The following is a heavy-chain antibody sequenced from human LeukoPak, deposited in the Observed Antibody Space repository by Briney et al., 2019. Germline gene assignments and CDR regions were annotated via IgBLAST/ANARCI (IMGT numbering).Heavy chain of an antibody. V-gene: IGHV3-30*04. D-gene: IGHD1-26*01. CDR3: AKDSRGSYST. J-gene: IGHJ5*02. CDR1: GFTFSNYA. CDR2: ISHDGSNK. Sequence: PGGSLRLSCAASGFTFSNYAIHWVRQAPGKGLEWVAVISHDGSNKYYADSVKGRFTISRDNSKNTLYLQMNSLRAEDTAVYYCAKDSRGSYSTWGQGTLVTVSS.